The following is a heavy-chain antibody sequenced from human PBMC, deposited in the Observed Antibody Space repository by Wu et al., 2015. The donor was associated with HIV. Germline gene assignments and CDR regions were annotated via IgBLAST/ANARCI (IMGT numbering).Heavy chain of an antibody. J-gene: IGHJ4*02. CDR2: INPSGGST. D-gene: IGHD3-22*01. CDR3: ARGSNYDSSGYYYGEGDSFDY. CDR1: GYTFTSYY. Sequence: QVQLVQSGAEVKKPGASVKVSCKASGYTFTSYYMHWVRQAPGQGLEWMGIINPSGGSTSYAQKFQGRVTMTRDTSTSTVYMELSSLRSDDTAVYYCARGSNYDSSGYYYGEGDSFDYWGQGTLVTVSS. V-gene: IGHV1-46*01.